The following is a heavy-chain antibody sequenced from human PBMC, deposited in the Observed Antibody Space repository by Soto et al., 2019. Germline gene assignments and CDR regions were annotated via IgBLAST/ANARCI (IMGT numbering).Heavy chain of an antibody. J-gene: IGHJ6*02. V-gene: IGHV1-69*13. CDR2: IIPIFGTA. D-gene: IGHD3-22*01. CDR3: ARSLTSSGCHIWSSSCSTYYYDMDV. Sequence: SVRVSCKASGGTFSSYVISCVRQAPGQRLEGLGGIIPIFGTANYAQKFQGRVTITADESTSTAYMELSSLRTEDTAVYYCARSLTSSGCHIWSSSCSTYYYDMDVWGQGTTVTVSS. CDR1: GGTFSSYV.